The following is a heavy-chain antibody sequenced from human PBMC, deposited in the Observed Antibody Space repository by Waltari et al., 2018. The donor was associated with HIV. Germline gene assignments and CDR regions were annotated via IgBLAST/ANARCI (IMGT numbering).Heavy chain of an antibody. D-gene: IGHD1-1*01. CDR1: GASFRDYF. Sequence: QVRLQQWGTGLLKPSETLSRTCAGYGASFRDYFWNWIRQSPGQGLEWIGEFNEVGGVRYSPSFRSRVSSSIDAATNQFSRNLTSATAADTAVYYCARGRWKNRGPLPMDVWDQGATVTVSS. CDR3: ARGRWKNRGPLPMDV. J-gene: IGHJ6*02. V-gene: IGHV4-34*01. CDR2: FNEVGGV.